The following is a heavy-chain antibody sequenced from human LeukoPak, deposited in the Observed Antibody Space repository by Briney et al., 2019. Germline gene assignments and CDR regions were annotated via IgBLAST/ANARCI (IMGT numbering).Heavy chain of an antibody. CDR2: ISWNSGSI. D-gene: IGHD6-13*01. V-gene: IGHV3-9*01. Sequence: GGSLRLSCAASGFTFDDYAMHWVRQAPGKGLEWVSGISWNSGSIGYADSVKGRFTISRDNAKNSPYLQMNSLRAEDTALYYCAKGNSSSWYVLDWFDPWGQGTLVTVSS. J-gene: IGHJ5*02. CDR3: AKGNSSSWYVLDWFDP. CDR1: GFTFDDYA.